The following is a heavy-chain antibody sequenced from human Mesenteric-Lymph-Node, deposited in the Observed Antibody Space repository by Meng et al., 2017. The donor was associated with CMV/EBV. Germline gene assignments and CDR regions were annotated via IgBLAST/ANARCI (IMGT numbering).Heavy chain of an antibody. CDR2: ITAYNGYT. D-gene: IGHD2-15*01. V-gene: IGHV1-18*01. J-gene: IGHJ5*02. Sequence: KTSGYSFLTYGISWVRQAPGQGLGWMGWITAYNGYTRYAQTFQGRVTMTTDTSTTTGYMELRSLRFDDTAVYYCARVVVATQVNYFDPWGQGTLVTVSS. CDR1: GYSFLTYG. CDR3: ARVVVATQVNYFDP.